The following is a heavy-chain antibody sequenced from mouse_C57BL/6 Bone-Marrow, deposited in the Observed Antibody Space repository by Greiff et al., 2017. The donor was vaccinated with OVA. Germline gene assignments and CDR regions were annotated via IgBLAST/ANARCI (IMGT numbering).Heavy chain of an antibody. V-gene: IGHV1-42*01. J-gene: IGHJ2*01. CDR1: GYSFTGYY. Sequence: EVQLVESGPELVKPGASVKISCKASGYSFTGYYMNWVKQSPEKSLEWIGEINPSTGGTNYTQKFKAQATLTVDKSSSTAYMQLKSLTSEDSAVYYCARCVTTVVAHFDYWGQGTTLTVSS. D-gene: IGHD1-1*01. CDR2: INPSTGGT. CDR3: ARCVTTVVAHFDY.